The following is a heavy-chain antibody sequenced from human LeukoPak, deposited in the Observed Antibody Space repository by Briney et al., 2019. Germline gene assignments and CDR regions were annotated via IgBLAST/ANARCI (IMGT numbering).Heavy chain of an antibody. CDR3: AREGQHSSSGPNDY. Sequence: SETLSLTCTVPGGSISSSSYYWGWIRQPPGRGLEWIGSIYYSGRTYYNPSLKSRVTISVDTSKNQFSLKLSSVTAADTAVYYCAREGQHSSSGPNDYWGQGTLVTVSS. D-gene: IGHD6-6*01. CDR2: IYYSGRT. V-gene: IGHV4-39*07. J-gene: IGHJ4*02. CDR1: GGSISSSSYY.